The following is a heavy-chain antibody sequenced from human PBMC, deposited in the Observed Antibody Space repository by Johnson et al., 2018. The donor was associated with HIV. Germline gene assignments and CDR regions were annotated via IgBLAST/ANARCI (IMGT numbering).Heavy chain of an antibody. CDR1: GFTFSSYA. CDR2: ISYDGSNK. CDR3: AKDSGANWYYGAFDI. V-gene: IGHV3-30*04. D-gene: IGHD1-7*01. Sequence: QMQLVESGGGVVQPGRSLRLSCAASGFTFSSYAMHWVRQAPGKGLEWVAVISYDGSNKYYADSVRGRVTISRDNSKSTLILQMDSLRADDTAVYYCAKDSGANWYYGAFDIWGQGTMVTVSS. J-gene: IGHJ3*02.